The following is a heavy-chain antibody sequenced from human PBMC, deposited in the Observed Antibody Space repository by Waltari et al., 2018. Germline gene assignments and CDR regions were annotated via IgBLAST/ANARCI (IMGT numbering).Heavy chain of an antibody. CDR3: VRNQWKVSLFDF. J-gene: IGHJ4*02. Sequence: QVQLQESGPGLVKPSQTLSLICTVSGVSLIGTNYWSWVRQPPGKGLEWVGEIFHSGNTNYNSSLKSRVTISMDTSKNQFSLTLISVTAADTAVYYCVRNQWKVSLFDFWGQGAKVSVSS. D-gene: IGHD1-1*01. V-gene: IGHV4-4*02. CDR1: GVSLIGTNY. CDR2: IFHSGNT.